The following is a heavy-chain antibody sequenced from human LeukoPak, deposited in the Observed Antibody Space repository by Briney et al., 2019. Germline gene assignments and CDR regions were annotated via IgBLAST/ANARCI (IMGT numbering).Heavy chain of an antibody. CDR3: ARDYYDTSGYFDY. CDR2: INPNSGAT. D-gene: IGHD3-22*01. J-gene: IGHJ4*02. Sequence: EASVTVSCKASGYTFSGYYIHWVRQGPGQGLEWMGWINPNSGATNSAQKFQGRVTMTRDTSITTAYMELSRLRSDDTAVYYCARDYYDTSGYFDYWGLGTLLTVSS. CDR1: GYTFSGYY. V-gene: IGHV1-2*02.